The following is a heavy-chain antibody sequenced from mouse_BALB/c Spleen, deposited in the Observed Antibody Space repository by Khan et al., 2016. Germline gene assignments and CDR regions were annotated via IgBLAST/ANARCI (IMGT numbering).Heavy chain of an antibody. CDR2: INPTSNYT. Sequence: QVQLQQPGAELARPGASVKMSCKSSGYNFTSNTMHWVKQRPGQGLEWIGYINPTSNYTNYNQRFRDKATLTADRSSSTAYMQLTGLTSEDSAVYYCARGDGMDYWGQGTSVTVSS. CDR1: GYNFTSNT. CDR3: ARGDGMDY. V-gene: IGHV1-4*01. J-gene: IGHJ4*01.